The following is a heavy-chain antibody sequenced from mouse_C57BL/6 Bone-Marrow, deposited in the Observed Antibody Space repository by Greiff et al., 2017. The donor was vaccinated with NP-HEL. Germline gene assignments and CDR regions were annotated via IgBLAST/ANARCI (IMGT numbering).Heavy chain of an antibody. D-gene: IGHD2-1*01. CDR2: IYPGNSDT. J-gene: IGHJ3*01. CDR1: GYTFTSYW. V-gene: IGHV1-5*01. CDR3: TKVYGNYGWFAY. Sequence: VQLQQSGTVLARPGASVKMSCKTSGYTFTSYWMHWVKQRPGQGLEWIGAIYPGNSDTSYNQQFKGKAKLTAVTSASTAYMELSSLTNEDSAGYYCTKVYGNYGWFAYWGQGTLVTVSA.